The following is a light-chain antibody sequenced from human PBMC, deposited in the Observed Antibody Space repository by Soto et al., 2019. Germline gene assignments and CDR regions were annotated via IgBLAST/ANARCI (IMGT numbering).Light chain of an antibody. V-gene: IGLV1-40*01. J-gene: IGLJ2*01. CDR1: ISNIGAGYD. CDR3: QSYDSSLSHVV. Sequence: QSVLTQPPSVSGAPGQRVTISCTGSISNIGAGYDVHWYQQLPGTAPKLLIYGNSNRPSGVPDRFSGSKSGTSASLAITGLQAEDEADYYCQSYDSSLSHVVFGGGTKLTVL. CDR2: GNS.